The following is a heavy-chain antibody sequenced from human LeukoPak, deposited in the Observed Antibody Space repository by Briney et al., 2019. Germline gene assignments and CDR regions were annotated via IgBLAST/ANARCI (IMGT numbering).Heavy chain of an antibody. Sequence: PGGSLRLSCAASGFNFSNYGMSWVRQAPGKGLEWVAVIRHDGSHKYYADSMKGRFTVSRDNSKNTLYLQLNSLRAEDTALFYCAKASSGSPSCLNFWGQGTLVTVSS. CDR3: AKASSGSPSCLNF. CDR2: IRHDGSHK. D-gene: IGHD3-22*01. J-gene: IGHJ4*02. CDR1: GFNFSNYG. V-gene: IGHV3-33*06.